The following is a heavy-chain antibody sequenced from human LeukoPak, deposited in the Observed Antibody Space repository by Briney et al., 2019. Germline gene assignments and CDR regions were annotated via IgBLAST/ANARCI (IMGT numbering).Heavy chain of an antibody. D-gene: IGHD3-10*01. V-gene: IGHV4-39*01. J-gene: IGHJ5*02. Sequence: SETLSLTCTVSGGSISSSSYYCGWIRQPPGKGLEWIGIIYYSDSTYSNTALKSLVTISVDTSKNPSTPKLSSVTAADTAVSYCARHWLWFGELDNWFDPWGQGTLVTVSS. CDR1: GGSISSSSYY. CDR2: IYYSDST. CDR3: ARHWLWFGELDNWFDP.